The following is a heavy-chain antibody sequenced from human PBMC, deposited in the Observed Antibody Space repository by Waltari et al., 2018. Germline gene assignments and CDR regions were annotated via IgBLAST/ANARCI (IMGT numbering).Heavy chain of an antibody. CDR2: LYSGGST. Sequence: EVRLVETGGGLIQPGGSLRLSCAASGFPVSRNYMSWVRQAPGKGLEWGSGLYSGGSTFYADSVKGRFTISRDSSKNTLYLQMNSLRAEDTAVYYCAGDRPLDYWGQGTLVTVSS. CDR3: AGDRPLDY. CDR1: GFPVSRNY. J-gene: IGHJ4*02. V-gene: IGHV3-53*02.